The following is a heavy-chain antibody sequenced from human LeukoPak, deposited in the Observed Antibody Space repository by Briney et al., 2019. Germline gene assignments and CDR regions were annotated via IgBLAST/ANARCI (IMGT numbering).Heavy chain of an antibody. J-gene: IGHJ4*02. CDR2: IYYSGST. Sequence: PSETLSLTCTVSGGSISSGGYYWSWIRQHPGKGLEWIGYIYYSGSTYYNPSLKSRVTISVDTSKNQFSLKLSSVTAADTAVYYRARTGRAGSSWYRGIDYFDYWGQGTLVTVSS. CDR3: ARTGRAGSSWYRGIDYFDY. D-gene: IGHD6-13*01. CDR1: GGSISSGGYY. V-gene: IGHV4-31*03.